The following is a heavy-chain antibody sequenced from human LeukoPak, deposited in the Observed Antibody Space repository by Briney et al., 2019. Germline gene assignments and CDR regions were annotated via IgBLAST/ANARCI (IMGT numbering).Heavy chain of an antibody. CDR2: ISKDGNTR. J-gene: IGHJ4*02. CDR3: ARVMRSGSPFDY. V-gene: IGHV3-11*01. Sequence: GGSLRLSCVASGFTFSDYYMSWIRQAPGKGLEWVSYISKDGNTRNYADSVKGRFTISRDNAKNSLFLQMNSLRAEDTAVYYCARVMRSGSPFDYWGQGTLVTVSS. CDR1: GFTFSDYY. D-gene: IGHD1-26*01.